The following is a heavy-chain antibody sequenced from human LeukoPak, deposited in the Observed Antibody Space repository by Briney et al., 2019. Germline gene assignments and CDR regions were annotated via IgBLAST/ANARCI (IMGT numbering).Heavy chain of an antibody. V-gene: IGHV3-48*01. D-gene: IGHD5-18*01. CDR3: ARDLGYSYGGTAFDI. Sequence: PGGSLRLSCAASGFTFSSYSMNWVRRAPGKGLEWVSYISSSSSTIYYADSVKGRFTISRDNAKNSLYLQMNSVRAEDMAVYYCARDLGYSYGGTAFDIWGQGTMVTVSS. J-gene: IGHJ3*02. CDR1: GFTFSSYS. CDR2: ISSSSSTI.